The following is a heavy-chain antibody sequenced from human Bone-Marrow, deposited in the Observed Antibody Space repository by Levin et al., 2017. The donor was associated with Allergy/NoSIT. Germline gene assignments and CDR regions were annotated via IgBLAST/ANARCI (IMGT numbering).Heavy chain of an antibody. CDR1: GFTFSSYG. D-gene: IGHD1/OR15-1a*01. Sequence: GESLKISCAASGFTFSSYGFHWVRQAPGKGLEWVAVIWHDGSYQHYADSVKGRSSISRDDPKNTVYLQMDSLRADDTAVYYCARDLGNFATGTTYFDYWGQGTLVTVSS. CDR2: IWHDGSYQ. CDR3: ARDLGNFATGTTYFDY. V-gene: IGHV3-33*01. J-gene: IGHJ4*02.